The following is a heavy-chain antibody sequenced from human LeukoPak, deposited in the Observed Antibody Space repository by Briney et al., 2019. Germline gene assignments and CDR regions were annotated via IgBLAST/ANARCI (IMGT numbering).Heavy chain of an antibody. CDR3: ARDASMTTVTTPFDY. D-gene: IGHD4-17*01. Sequence: VGSLRLSCAASGFIFSRHGMHWVRQGPGKGLEWVAFIRYDGSNKYYADSVKGRFTISRDNSKNTLHLQMNSLRAEDTAVYYCARDASMTTVTTPFDYWGQGTLVTVSS. V-gene: IGHV3-30*02. CDR1: GFIFSRHG. J-gene: IGHJ4*02. CDR2: IRYDGSNK.